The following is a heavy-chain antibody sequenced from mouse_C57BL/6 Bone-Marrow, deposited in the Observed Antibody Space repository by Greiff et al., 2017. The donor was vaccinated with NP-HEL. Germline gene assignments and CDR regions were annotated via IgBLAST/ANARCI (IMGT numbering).Heavy chain of an antibody. CDR2: IYPGSGST. D-gene: IGHD1-1*01. CDR1: GYTFTSYW. J-gene: IGHJ2*01. V-gene: IGHV1-55*01. CDR3: AREGNYYGSSYVGY. Sequence: VQLQQPGAELVKPGASVKMSCKASGYTFTSYWITWVKQRPGQGLEWIGDIYPGSGSTNYNEKFKSKATLTVDTSSSTAYMQLSSLTSEDSAVYDCAREGNYYGSSYVGYWGQGTTLTVAS.